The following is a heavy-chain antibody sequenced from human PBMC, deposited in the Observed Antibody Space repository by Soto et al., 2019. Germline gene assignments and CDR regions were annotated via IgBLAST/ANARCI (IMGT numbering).Heavy chain of an antibody. CDR3: ARQGRTSASSDF. J-gene: IGHJ4*02. Sequence: GESLKISCRGFGYTFNTYWIGWVRQMPGKGLEWMGVMSPGNSDIRYSPAFQGQVSISADTSISTAYLQWSSLKTSDSGMYYCARQGRTSASSDFWGQGALVTVSS. CDR2: MSPGNSDI. CDR1: GYTFNTYW. D-gene: IGHD2-21*01. V-gene: IGHV5-51*01.